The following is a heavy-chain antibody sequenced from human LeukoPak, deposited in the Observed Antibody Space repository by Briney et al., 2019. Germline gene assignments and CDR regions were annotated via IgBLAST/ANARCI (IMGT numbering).Heavy chain of an antibody. CDR1: GYTFTGYY. CDR3: ARDRWLQDYYFDY. V-gene: IGHV1-2*02. Sequence: ASVKVSCKASGYTFTGYYMHWVRQAPGQGLEWMGWINPNSGGTNYAQKFQGRVTMTRDTSISTAYMELSGLRSDDTAVYYCARDRWLQDYYFDYWGQGTLVTVSS. CDR2: INPNSGGT. J-gene: IGHJ4*02. D-gene: IGHD5-24*01.